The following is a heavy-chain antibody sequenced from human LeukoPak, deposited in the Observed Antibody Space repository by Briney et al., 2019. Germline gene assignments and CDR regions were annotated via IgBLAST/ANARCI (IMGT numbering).Heavy chain of an antibody. CDR3: ARRGYSYGQHFDY. V-gene: IGHV5-51*01. D-gene: IGHD5-18*01. CDR2: IYPGDSDT. Sequence: GESLKISCKGSGYSFTSYWIGWVRQMPGKRLEWMGIIYPGDSDTRYSPSFQRQATISANKTISTAYLQWSSLKASDTAMYYCARRGYSYGQHFDYWGQGTLVTVSS. CDR1: GYSFTSYW. J-gene: IGHJ4*02.